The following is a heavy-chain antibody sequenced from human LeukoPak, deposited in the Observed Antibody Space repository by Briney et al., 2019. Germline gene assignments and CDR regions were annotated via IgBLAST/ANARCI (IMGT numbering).Heavy chain of an antibody. CDR2: INPDGSET. CDR3: AXXXXXXXXXXGXXXXY. V-gene: IGHV3-7*01. J-gene: IGHJ4*02. Sequence: SEFTXSVYWMAWVRQAPGKGLERVANINPDGSETQYVDSVKGRFTVSRDNAKNSLFMQMNSVRAAETAVYYXAXXXXXXXXXXGXXXXYWGQGXXXTVSS. CDR1: EFTXSVYW.